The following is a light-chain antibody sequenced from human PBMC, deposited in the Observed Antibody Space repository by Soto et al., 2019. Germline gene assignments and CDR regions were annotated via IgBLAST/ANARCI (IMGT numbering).Light chain of an antibody. V-gene: IGKV1-27*01. CDR1: QGIRNY. CDR2: AAS. Sequence: DIQMTQSPSSLSASVGDRVTITCRASQGIRNYLAWYQQKQGKVPKLLIYAASTLQSGVPSRFSGSGSGTDFTLTISSLQPEDVATDYCQKYNSAPWTFGQGTKVEIK. CDR3: QKYNSAPWT. J-gene: IGKJ1*01.